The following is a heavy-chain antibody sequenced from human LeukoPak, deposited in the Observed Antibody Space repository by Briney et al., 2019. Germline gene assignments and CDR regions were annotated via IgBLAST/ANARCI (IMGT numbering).Heavy chain of an antibody. D-gene: IGHD2-15*01. J-gene: IGHJ4*02. CDR3: ARDLGYCGGGSCYPMYYFDY. CDR1: HYTFTSYG. V-gene: IGHV1-18*01. Sequence: SVKVSCKASHYTFTSYGISWVRQAAGQGLEWIGWISAYNGNTNFAQKLQGRVTMTTDTSTSTAYMELRSLRSDDTAVYYCARDLGYCGGGSCYPMYYFDYWGQGTLVTVSS. CDR2: ISAYNGNT.